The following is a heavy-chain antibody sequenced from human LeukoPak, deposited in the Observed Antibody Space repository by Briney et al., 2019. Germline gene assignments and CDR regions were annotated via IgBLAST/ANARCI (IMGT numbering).Heavy chain of an antibody. V-gene: IGHV4-39*07. Sequence: SETLSLTCAVSGGSISTSNSYWGWIRRPPGKGLEWVGSMYYSGSTYYNPSLKSRVTISVDTSKNQFSLKLSSVTAADTAVYYCVRGAKYSSSWYPYYYYYYYMDVWGKGTTVTISS. CDR3: VRGAKYSSSWYPYYYYYYYMDV. D-gene: IGHD6-13*01. J-gene: IGHJ6*03. CDR1: GGSISTSNSY. CDR2: MYYSGST.